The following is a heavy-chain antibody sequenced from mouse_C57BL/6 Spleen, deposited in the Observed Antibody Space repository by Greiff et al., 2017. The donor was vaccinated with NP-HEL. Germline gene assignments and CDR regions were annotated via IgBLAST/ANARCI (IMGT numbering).Heavy chain of an antibody. V-gene: IGHV5-17*01. CDR3: ARPSGGYYAMDY. J-gene: IGHJ4*01. Sequence: EVKVVESGGGLVKPGGSLKLSCAASGFTFSDYGMHWVRQAPEKGLEWVAYISSGSSTIYYADTVKGRFTISRDNAKNTLFLQMTSLRSEDTAMYYCARPSGGYYAMDYWGQGTSVTVSS. CDR1: GFTFSDYG. CDR2: ISSGSSTI.